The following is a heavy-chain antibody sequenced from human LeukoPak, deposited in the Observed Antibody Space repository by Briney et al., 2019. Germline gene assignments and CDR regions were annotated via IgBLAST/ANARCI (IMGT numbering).Heavy chain of an antibody. Sequence: GGSLRLSCAASGFTFSSYAMSWVRQAPGKGLEWVSAISGSGGSTYYADSVKGRFTISRDNSKNTLYLQMNSLRAEDTAVYYCAKGRYSGSYWSWFDPWGQGTLVTVSS. CDR1: GFTFSSYA. CDR3: AKGRYSGSYWSWFDP. CDR2: ISGSGGST. J-gene: IGHJ5*02. V-gene: IGHV3-23*01. D-gene: IGHD1-26*01.